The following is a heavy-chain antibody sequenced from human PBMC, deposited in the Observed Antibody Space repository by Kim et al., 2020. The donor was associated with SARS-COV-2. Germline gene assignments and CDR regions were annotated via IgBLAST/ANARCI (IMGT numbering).Heavy chain of an antibody. J-gene: IGHJ5*02. CDR2: IDPSDSYT. Sequence: GESLKISCKGSGYSFTSYWISWVRQMPGKGLEWMGRIDPSDSYTNYSPSFQGHVTISADKSISTAYLQWSSLKASDTAMYYCARQVVVVVAATPWFDPWGQGTLVTVSS. CDR3: ARQVVVVVAATPWFDP. D-gene: IGHD2-15*01. CDR1: GYSFTSYW. V-gene: IGHV5-10-1*01.